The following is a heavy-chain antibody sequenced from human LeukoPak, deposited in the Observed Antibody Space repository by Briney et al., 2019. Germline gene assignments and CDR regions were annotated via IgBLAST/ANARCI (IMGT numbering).Heavy chain of an antibody. CDR3: ARDRDYGDYVLFDY. CDR2: IYYSGST. Sequence: PSETLSLTCTVSGGFISSSSYYWGWIRQPPGKGLEWIGSIYYSGSTYYNPSLKSRVTISVDTSKNQFSLKLSSVTAADTAVYYCARDRDYGDYVLFDYWGQGTLVTVSS. V-gene: IGHV4-39*07. CDR1: GGFISSSSYY. J-gene: IGHJ4*02. D-gene: IGHD4-17*01.